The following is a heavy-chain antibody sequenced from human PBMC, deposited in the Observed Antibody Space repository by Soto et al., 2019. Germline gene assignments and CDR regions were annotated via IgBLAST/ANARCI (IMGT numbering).Heavy chain of an antibody. CDR2: IKQDGSEK. J-gene: IGHJ4*02. D-gene: IGHD3-22*01. V-gene: IGHV3-7*03. CDR1: GFTFSSYW. CDR3: AKGGGYYQYYFDY. Sequence: EVQLVESGGGLVQPGGSLRLSCAASGFTFSSYWMSWVRQAPGKGLEWVANIKQDGSEKYYVDSMKGRLTISRDNAKNSLYLQMNSLRAEDTAVYYCAKGGGYYQYYFDYWGQGTLVTVSS.